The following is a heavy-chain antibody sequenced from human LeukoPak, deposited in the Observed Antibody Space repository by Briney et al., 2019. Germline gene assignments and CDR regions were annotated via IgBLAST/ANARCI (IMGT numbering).Heavy chain of an antibody. V-gene: IGHV4-4*07. CDR2: IHTSGIT. Sequence: SETLSLTCTVSGGSLNNYYWTWIRQPAGKGLEWIGRIHTSGITHYNPSLKSRVTLSADTSKSQFSLKLSSVTAADTAVYYCAREGMGRYMDVWGKGTTVTVSS. J-gene: IGHJ6*03. CDR1: GGSLNNYY. D-gene: IGHD3-10*01. CDR3: AREGMGRYMDV.